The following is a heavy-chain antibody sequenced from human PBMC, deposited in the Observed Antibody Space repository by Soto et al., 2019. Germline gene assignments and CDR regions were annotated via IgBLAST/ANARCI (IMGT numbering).Heavy chain of an antibody. V-gene: IGHV4-30-4*01. Sequence: SETLSLTCTVSGGSINSGDYYWSWIRQPPGKGLEWIGYIYYSGSTYHNPSLKSRINISLDTSKNQFSLKLSSVTAADTAVYYCASLGYCSGGSCLDAFDIWGQGTMVTVSS. D-gene: IGHD2-15*01. CDR3: ASLGYCSGGSCLDAFDI. J-gene: IGHJ3*02. CDR2: IYYSGST. CDR1: GGSINSGDYY.